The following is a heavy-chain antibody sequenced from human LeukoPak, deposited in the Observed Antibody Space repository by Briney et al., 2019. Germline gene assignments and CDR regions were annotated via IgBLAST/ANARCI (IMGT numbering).Heavy chain of an antibody. D-gene: IGHD6-6*01. CDR3: ASGRSIQGWFDP. Sequence: SENLSLTCTVSGGSISSGGYYWSWIRQHPGKGLEWIGYIYYSGSTYYNPSIKNRVTISGDTSKNQFSLKLSSVTAAEPAVYYLASGRSIQGWFDPWGQKTLVTVSS. CDR1: GGSISSGGYY. V-gene: IGHV4-31*03. J-gene: IGHJ5*02. CDR2: IYYSGST.